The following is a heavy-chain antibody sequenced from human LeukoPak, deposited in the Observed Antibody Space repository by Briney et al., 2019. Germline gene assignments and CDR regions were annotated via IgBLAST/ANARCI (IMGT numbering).Heavy chain of an antibody. CDR2: ISWNSGSI. Sequence: PGRSLRLSCAASGFTFDDYAMHWVRQAPGKGLEWVSGISWNSGSIGYADSVKGRFTISRDNAKNSLYLQMNSLRAEDTALYYCAKGPLYDSSGYFRAGVAFDIWGQGPMVTVSS. D-gene: IGHD3-22*01. J-gene: IGHJ3*02. CDR1: GFTFDDYA. CDR3: AKGPLYDSSGYFRAGVAFDI. V-gene: IGHV3-9*01.